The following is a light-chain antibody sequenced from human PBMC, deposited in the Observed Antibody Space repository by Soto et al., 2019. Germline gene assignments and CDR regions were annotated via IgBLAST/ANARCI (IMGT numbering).Light chain of an antibody. V-gene: IGLV1-51*01. CDR1: SSNIGNNY. Sequence: QAVVTQPPSMSTASGQKVTFSCSGTSSNIGNNYVSWYQQLPGTAPKLLIYDNDKRPSGTPDRFSGSKSGTSATLGITGLQTGDEADYFCGTWDNSLNAYVFGSGTKVTVL. CDR2: DND. J-gene: IGLJ1*01. CDR3: GTWDNSLNAYV.